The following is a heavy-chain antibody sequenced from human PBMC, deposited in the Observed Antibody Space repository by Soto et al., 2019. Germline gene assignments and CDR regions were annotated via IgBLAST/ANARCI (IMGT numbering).Heavy chain of an antibody. CDR1: GGTFSSYA. CDR2: IIPIFGTA. J-gene: IGHJ2*01. V-gene: IGHV1-69*13. D-gene: IGHD2-15*01. Sequence: SVKVSCKASGGTFSSYAISWVRQAPGQGLEWMGGIIPIFGTANYAQKFQGRVTITADESTSTAYMELSSLRSEDTAVYYCARDEVHCSGGSCSPYWYFDLCGRGPLVTVSS. CDR3: ARDEVHCSGGSCSPYWYFDL.